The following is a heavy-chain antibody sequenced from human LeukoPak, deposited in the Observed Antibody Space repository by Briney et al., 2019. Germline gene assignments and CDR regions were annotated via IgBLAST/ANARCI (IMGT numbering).Heavy chain of an antibody. V-gene: IGHV1-24*01. Sequence: ASVKVSCKVSGYTLTELSMHWVRQAPGKGLEWMGGFDPEDGETIYAQKFQGRVTMTEDTSTDTAHMEPSSLRSEDTAVYYCATMIRGVIVPYFEYWGQGTLVTVSS. J-gene: IGHJ4*02. D-gene: IGHD3-10*01. CDR1: GYTLTELS. CDR2: FDPEDGET. CDR3: ATMIRGVIVPYFEY.